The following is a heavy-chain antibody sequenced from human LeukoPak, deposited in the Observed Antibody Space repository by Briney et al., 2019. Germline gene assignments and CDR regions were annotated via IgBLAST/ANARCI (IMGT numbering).Heavy chain of an antibody. J-gene: IGHJ4*02. CDR2: IYSSENT. V-gene: IGHV4-4*07. D-gene: IGHD3-10*01. Sequence: SETLSLTCTVSSGSISSYYWTWIRQPAGKGLEWIGRIYSSENTNYNPSLKSRVTMSVDTSKNQFSLNLNSVTAADTAVYFCAREINRGTPPPTRSFDQWGQGILVTVSS. CDR1: SGSISSYY. CDR3: AREINRGTPPPTRSFDQ.